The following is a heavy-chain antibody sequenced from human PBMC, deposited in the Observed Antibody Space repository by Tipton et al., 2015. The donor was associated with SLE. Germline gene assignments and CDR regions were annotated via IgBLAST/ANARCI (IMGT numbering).Heavy chain of an antibody. J-gene: IGHJ4*02. CDR3: ARGLVGGAFDC. CDR2: IYYSGST. V-gene: IGHV4-59*01. CDR1: GGSISSYF. D-gene: IGHD2-2*01. Sequence: GLVKPSETLSLSCTVSGGSISSYFWSWIRQPPGKGLEWIGYIYYSGSTNYNPSLKSRVTISVDTSKNQFSLKLSSVTAADTAVYYCARGLVGGAFDCWGQGTLVTVSS.